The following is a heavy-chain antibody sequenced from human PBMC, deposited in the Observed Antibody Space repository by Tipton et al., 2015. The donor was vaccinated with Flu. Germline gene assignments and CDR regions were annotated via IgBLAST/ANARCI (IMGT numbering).Heavy chain of an antibody. D-gene: IGHD1-14*01. CDR3: ARGRDNAFDV. V-gene: IGHV6-1*01. J-gene: IGHJ3*01. Sequence: GLVKPSQTLSFTCAISGDNDSTFGAAWNWIRLSPSRGLEWLGRAYSRFKWNFDYAESVRSRLTINVDTFKNQVSLQLSSVTPEDTSVYFCARGRDNAFDVWGQGTKVIVSS. CDR1: GDNDSTFGAA. CDR2: AYSRFKWNF.